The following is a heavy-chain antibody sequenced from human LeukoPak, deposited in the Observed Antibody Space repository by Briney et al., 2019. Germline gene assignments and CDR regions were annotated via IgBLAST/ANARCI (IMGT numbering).Heavy chain of an antibody. CDR1: GFTFDDYG. CDR3: ARRGPYFDY. V-gene: IGHV3-21*05. CDR2: ISSTSADI. J-gene: IGHJ4*02. Sequence: GGSLRLSCAASGFTFDDYGMSWVRPAPGKGLEWISYISSTSADIYYVDSVRGRFTISRDNAKNSLYLQMNSLRAEDTAIYYCARRGPYFDYWGQGILVTVSS. D-gene: IGHD3-10*01.